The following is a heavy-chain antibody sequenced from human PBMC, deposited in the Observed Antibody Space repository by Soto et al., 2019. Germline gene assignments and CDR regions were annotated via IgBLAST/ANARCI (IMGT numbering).Heavy chain of an antibody. CDR2: IKQDGSEK. CDR3: ARVGGGIPSYYYYYMDV. D-gene: IGHD3-16*01. CDR1: GLTFGSYW. Sequence: GGSLRLSCEASGLTFGSYWMCWVRQAPGKGLEWVANIKQDGSEKYYLGSVKGRFTISRDNAKNSLYLQMNSLRAEDTAVYDCARVGGGIPSYYYYYMDVWGKGTTVTVSS. J-gene: IGHJ6*03. V-gene: IGHV3-7*01.